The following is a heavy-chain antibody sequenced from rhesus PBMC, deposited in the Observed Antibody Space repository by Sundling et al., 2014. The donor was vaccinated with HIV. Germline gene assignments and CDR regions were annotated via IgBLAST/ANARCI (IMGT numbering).Heavy chain of an antibody. CDR3: ARAHVPSYYYSGSYYNYLDY. V-gene: IGHV1-198*02. Sequence: QVQLVQSGAEVKKPGASVKVSCKASGFTFGSYAISWVRQAPGQGLEWMGGIVPLVGVTNYAQKFQGRVTITADTSTSTAYMELSSLRSEDTAVYYCARAHVPSYYYSGSYYNYLDYWGQGVLVTVSS. CDR2: IVPLVGVT. CDR1: GFTFGSYA. D-gene: IGHD3-16*01. J-gene: IGHJ4*01.